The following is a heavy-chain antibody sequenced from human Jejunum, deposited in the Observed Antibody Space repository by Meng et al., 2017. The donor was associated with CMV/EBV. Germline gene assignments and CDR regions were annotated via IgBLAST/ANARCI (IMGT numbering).Heavy chain of an antibody. J-gene: IGHJ4*02. CDR1: FAFDTYG. V-gene: IGHV3-23*01. CDR3: AKDWISLYGPTSSDY. Sequence: FAFDTYGMTWVRQAPGKGLEWVSSISGSGETPYYADSVQGRFTISRDNSRNTVFLQMDGLRVDDTAVYFCAKDWISLYGPTSSDYWGQGTLVTVSS. CDR2: ISGSGETP. D-gene: IGHD4-17*01.